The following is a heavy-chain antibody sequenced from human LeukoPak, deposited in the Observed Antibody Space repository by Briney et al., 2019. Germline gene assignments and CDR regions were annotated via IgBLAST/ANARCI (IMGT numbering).Heavy chain of an antibody. V-gene: IGHV4-61*05. CDR1: GGSISSSSYY. CDR3: ARSSDYYDSSGYADDDAFDI. D-gene: IGHD3-22*01. J-gene: IGHJ3*02. Sequence: SETLSLTCTVSGGSISSSSYYWGWIRQPPGKGLEWIGYIYYSGSTNYNPSLKSRVTISVDTSKNQFSLKLSSVTAADTAVYYCARSSDYYDSSGYADDDAFDIWGQGTMVTVPS. CDR2: IYYSGST.